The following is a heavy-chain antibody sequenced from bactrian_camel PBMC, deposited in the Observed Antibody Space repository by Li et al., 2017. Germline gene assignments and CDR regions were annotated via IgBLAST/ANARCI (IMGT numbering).Heavy chain of an antibody. D-gene: IGHD2*01. CDR2: IDSDGGT. J-gene: IGHJ4*01. CDR1: TQIRTFNLYA. Sequence: DVQLVESGGGSVQTGGSLTLSCQALTQIRTFNLYAMGWFRQAPGKEREGIATIDSDGGTSYATAVKGRFTISKDSGRNVLYLQMNGLKPEDTAMYYCAADFGPYCSGSYLARRANFEGQGTQVTVS. V-gene: IGHV3S42*01.